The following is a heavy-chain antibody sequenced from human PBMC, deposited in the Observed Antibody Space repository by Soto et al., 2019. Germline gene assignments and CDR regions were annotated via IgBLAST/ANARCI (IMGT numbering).Heavy chain of an antibody. CDR3: ARGEQYSGRIFDY. CDR1: GDSVSSNSAG. CDR2: TYYRSKWYY. Sequence: SQTLSLTCAITGDSVSSNSAGWSWVRPSPSRGLEWLGRTYYRSKWYYENAVSVRGRITINPDTSKNQYSLQLNSVTPEDTAVYFCARGEQYSGRIFDYWGQGTLVTVSS. V-gene: IGHV6-1*01. D-gene: IGHD1-26*01. J-gene: IGHJ4*01.